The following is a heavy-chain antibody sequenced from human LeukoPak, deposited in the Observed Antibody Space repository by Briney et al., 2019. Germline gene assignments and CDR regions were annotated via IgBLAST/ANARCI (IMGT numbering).Heavy chain of an antibody. CDR1: GYTFTSYD. V-gene: IGHV1-8*01. CDR2: MNPNSGNT. D-gene: IGHD6-19*01. Sequence: GASVKVSCEASGYTFTSYDINWVRQATGQGLEWMGWMNPNSGNTGYAQKFQGRVTMTRNTSISTAYMELSSLRSEDTAVYYCARGLRVAGTGRASYYFDYWGQGTLVTVSS. CDR3: ARGLRVAGTGRASYYFDY. J-gene: IGHJ4*02.